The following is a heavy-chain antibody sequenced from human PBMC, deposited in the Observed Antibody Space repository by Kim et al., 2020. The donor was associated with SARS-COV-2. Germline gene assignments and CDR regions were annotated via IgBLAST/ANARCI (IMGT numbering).Heavy chain of an antibody. J-gene: IGHJ4*02. CDR3: ARLRAGYSSSWYNRNFGN. V-gene: IGHV4-34*01. D-gene: IGHD6-13*01. CDR2: INHSGST. CDR1: GGSFSGYY. Sequence: SETLSLTCAVYGGSFSGYYWSWIRQPPGKGLEWIGEINHSGSTNYNPSLKSRVTISVDTSKNQFSLKLSSVTAADTAVYYCARLRAGYSSSWYNRNFGNWGQGTLGTVSS.